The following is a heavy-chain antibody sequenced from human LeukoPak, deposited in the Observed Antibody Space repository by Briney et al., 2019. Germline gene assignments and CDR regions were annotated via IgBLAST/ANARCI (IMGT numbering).Heavy chain of an antibody. CDR2: IKPDGSER. Sequence: GGSLRLSCAASGLTFSSYWMAWVRQNPGKGLEWVANIKPDGSERNHVDSVKGRFTISRDNAKNSLYLQMNSLRAEDTAVYCCARDVLGGAFDIWGQGTMVTVSS. CDR3: ARDVLGGAFDI. D-gene: IGHD2-8*02. V-gene: IGHV3-7*01. J-gene: IGHJ3*02. CDR1: GLTFSSYW.